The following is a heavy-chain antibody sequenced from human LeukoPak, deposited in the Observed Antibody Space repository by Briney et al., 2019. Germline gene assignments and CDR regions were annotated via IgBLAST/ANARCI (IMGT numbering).Heavy chain of an antibody. Sequence: SETLSLTCTVSGGSINNYYWSWIRQPPGKGLEWIGSIYYSGSTYYNPSLKSRVTISVDTSKNQFSLKLSSVTAADTAVYYCARQGNNWGYAYWGQGTLVTVSS. CDR1: GGSINNYY. V-gene: IGHV4-39*01. J-gene: IGHJ4*02. CDR2: IYYSGST. D-gene: IGHD7-27*01. CDR3: ARQGNNWGYAY.